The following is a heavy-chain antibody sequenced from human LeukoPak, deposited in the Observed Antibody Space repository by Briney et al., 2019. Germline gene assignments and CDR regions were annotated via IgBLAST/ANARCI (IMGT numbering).Heavy chain of an antibody. J-gene: IGHJ4*02. V-gene: IGHV4-38-2*02. Sequence: PSETLSLNCNVSGYSISSGYYWGWIRPPPGKGLQWSGSIYNTGSTYYNPSLKSRITISVDTSKNQFSLRVTSVTATDTAVYYCARVPPHYYGTGSPDWGQGTLVTVSA. D-gene: IGHD3-10*01. CDR3: ARVPPHYYGTGSPD. CDR1: GYSISSGYY. CDR2: IYNTGST.